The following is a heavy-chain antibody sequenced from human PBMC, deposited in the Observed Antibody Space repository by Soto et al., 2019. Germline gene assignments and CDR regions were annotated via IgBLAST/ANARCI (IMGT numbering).Heavy chain of an antibody. CDR2: IYYSGST. CDR1: GGSISSGGYY. Sequence: SETLSLTCTVSGGSISSGGYYWSWIRQHPGKGLEWIGYIYYSGSTYYNPSLKSRVTISVDTSKNHFYLKLSSVTAADTAVYYCARALRTGYYDSSGYYYVTDAFDIWGQGTMVS. V-gene: IGHV4-31*03. D-gene: IGHD3-22*01. J-gene: IGHJ3*02. CDR3: ARALRTGYYDSSGYYYVTDAFDI.